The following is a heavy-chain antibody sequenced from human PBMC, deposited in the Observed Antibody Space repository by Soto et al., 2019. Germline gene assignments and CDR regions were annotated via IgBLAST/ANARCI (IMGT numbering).Heavy chain of an antibody. CDR1: GFTFSSYA. CDR2: ISGSGGST. CDR3: AKNYGSGPLDY. D-gene: IGHD3-10*01. Sequence: TGGSLRLSCAASGFTFSSYAMSWVRQAPGKGLEWVSAISGSGGSTYYADSVKGRFNISRDNSKNTLYLQMNSLSSEDTAVYYCAKNYGSGPLDYWGQGTLVTVSS. V-gene: IGHV3-23*01. J-gene: IGHJ4*02.